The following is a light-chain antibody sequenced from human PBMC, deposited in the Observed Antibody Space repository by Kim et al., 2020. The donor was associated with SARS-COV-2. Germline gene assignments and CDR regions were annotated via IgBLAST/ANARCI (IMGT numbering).Light chain of an antibody. J-gene: IGKJ1*01. V-gene: IGKV1-5*03. CDR2: AAS. CDR1: QSISSR. Sequence: GDRVTTTCRASQSISSRLAWYQQKLGEAPKLLIYAASNLEAGVPSRFSGSGSGTEFTLTISSLQPDDFATYYCQQYYSYSTFGQGTKVDIK. CDR3: QQYYSYST.